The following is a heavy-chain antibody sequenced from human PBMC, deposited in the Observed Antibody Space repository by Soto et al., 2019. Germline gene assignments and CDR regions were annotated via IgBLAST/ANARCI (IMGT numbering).Heavy chain of an antibody. Sequence: GASVKVSCKASGYIFSDYGINWVRLAPGQGLEWMGWIIPYNDNTKYAENFQGRVTLTTDTSTNTVYMELRSLTPDDTGVYFCARDANYAYVSYYFDHWGQGALVTVSS. J-gene: IGHJ4*02. CDR2: IIPYNDNT. CDR1: GYIFSDYG. V-gene: IGHV1-18*01. D-gene: IGHD2-21*01. CDR3: ARDANYAYVSYYFDH.